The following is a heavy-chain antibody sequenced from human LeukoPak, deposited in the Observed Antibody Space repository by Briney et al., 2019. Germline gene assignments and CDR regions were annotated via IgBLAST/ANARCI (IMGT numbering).Heavy chain of an antibody. D-gene: IGHD3-9*01. Sequence: PSETLSLTCTVSGGSISSYYWSWIRQPPGQGLEWIGYIYYSGSTNYNPSLKSRVTISVDTSKNQISLKLTSVTAADTAVYYCARGGATYYDILAGFFDYWGQGTLVSVSS. CDR2: IYYSGST. CDR3: ARGGATYYDILAGFFDY. CDR1: GGSISSYY. V-gene: IGHV4-59*01. J-gene: IGHJ4*02.